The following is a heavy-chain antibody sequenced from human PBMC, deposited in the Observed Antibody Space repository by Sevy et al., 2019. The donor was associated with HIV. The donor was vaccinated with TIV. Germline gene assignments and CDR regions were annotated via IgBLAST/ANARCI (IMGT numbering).Heavy chain of an antibody. CDR3: ATHAGIAAAGRVFDY. J-gene: IGHJ4*02. CDR2: IRNKADSYTT. V-gene: IGHV3-72*01. CDR1: GFTFSDHY. D-gene: IGHD6-13*01. Sequence: GGSLRLSCAASGFTFSDHYMEWVRQAPGKGLEWVGRIRNKADSYTTEYAASVKGRFTISSDDPKNSLYLLMNSLKTEDTAVYYCATHAGIAAAGRVFDYWGQGTLVTVSS.